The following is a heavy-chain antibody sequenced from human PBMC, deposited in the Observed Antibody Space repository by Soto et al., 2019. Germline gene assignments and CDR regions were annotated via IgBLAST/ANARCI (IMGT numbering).Heavy chain of an antibody. V-gene: IGHV3-33*01. CDR2: IWYDGSNK. CDR3: ARFMIYYCYYLDV. Sequence: QVQLVESGGGVVQPGRSLRLSCAASGFTFSSYGMHWVRLAPGKGLEWVAVIWYDGSNKYYADSVKGRFTISRDNSKNPLYRQMYRLRAEDMAVYYCARFMIYYCYYLDVWGKGTTVTVSS. CDR1: GFTFSSYG. D-gene: IGHD3-16*01. J-gene: IGHJ6*03.